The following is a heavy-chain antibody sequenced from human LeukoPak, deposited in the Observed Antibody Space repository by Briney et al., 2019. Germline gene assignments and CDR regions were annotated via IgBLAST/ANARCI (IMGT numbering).Heavy chain of an antibody. CDR2: INHSGST. CDR3: ARAQGYCSSTSCPYKPYYFDY. J-gene: IGHJ4*02. D-gene: IGHD2-2*01. V-gene: IGHV4-34*01. Sequence: PGGSLRLSCAASGFTFSDYYMSWIRQPPGKGLEWIGEINHSGSTNYNPSLKSRVTISVDTSKNQFSLKLSSVTAADTAVYYCARAQGYCSSTSCPYKPYYFDYWGQGTLVTVSS. CDR1: GFTFSDYY.